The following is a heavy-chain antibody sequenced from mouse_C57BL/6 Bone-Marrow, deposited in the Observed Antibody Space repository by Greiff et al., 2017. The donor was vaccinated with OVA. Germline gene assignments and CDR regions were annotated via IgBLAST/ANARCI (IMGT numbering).Heavy chain of an antibody. CDR2: IYPGSGST. CDR1: GYTFTSYW. D-gene: IGHD2-4*01. Sequence: VQLQQPGAELVKPGASVTMSCKASGYTFTSYWITWVKQRPGQGLEWIGDIYPGSGSTNYNAKFKRKATLTVDTSSSTAYMQISSLTSEDSAVYYCARGVYDYFHYYAMDYWGQGTSVTVAS. V-gene: IGHV1-55*01. J-gene: IGHJ4*01. CDR3: ARGVYDYFHYYAMDY.